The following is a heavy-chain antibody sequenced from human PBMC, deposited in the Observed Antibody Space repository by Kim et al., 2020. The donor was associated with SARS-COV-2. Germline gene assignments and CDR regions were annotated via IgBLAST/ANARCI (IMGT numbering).Heavy chain of an antibody. J-gene: IGHJ5*02. V-gene: IGHV4-39*01. D-gene: IGHD6-13*01. CDR2: LFYSGSH. CDR3: ARHRVWGSSWSNYDGSDR. CDR1: GGSISSITYY. Sequence: SETLSLTCTVSGGSISSITYYWGWIRQPPGKGLEWIGSLFYSGSHHYNPSLKSRVTISADTSKNQFSLKLISVTAAETAVYFCARHRVWGSSWSNYDGSDRWGQGTLVTVSS.